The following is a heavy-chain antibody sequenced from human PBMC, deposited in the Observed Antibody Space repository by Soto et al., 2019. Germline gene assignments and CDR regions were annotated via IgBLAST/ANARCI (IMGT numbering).Heavy chain of an antibody. Sequence: QVQLVESGGGVVQPGRSLRLSCAASGFTFSSYGMHWVRQAPGKGLEWVAVIWYDGSNKYYADSVKGRFTMSRDNSTNALYLQMNSLRAEDTAVYYCATSLAGHYYYGMDVWGQGTTVIVSS. V-gene: IGHV3-33*01. CDR1: GFTFSSYG. CDR2: IWYDGSNK. D-gene: IGHD6-19*01. CDR3: ATSLAGHYYYGMDV. J-gene: IGHJ6*02.